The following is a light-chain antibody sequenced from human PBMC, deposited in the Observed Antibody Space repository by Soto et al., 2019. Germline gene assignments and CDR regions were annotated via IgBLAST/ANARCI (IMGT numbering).Light chain of an antibody. J-gene: IGKJ1*01. Sequence: EIVLTQSPATLSLSPGERATLSCRASQSVSSYLAWYQQKPGQAPRLLIYDASNRATGIPARFSGSGSGTDFTLTISSLEPEDFAVYYCQQANNFPRTFGQGTKVEV. CDR1: QSVSSY. CDR2: DAS. V-gene: IGKV3-11*01. CDR3: QQANNFPRT.